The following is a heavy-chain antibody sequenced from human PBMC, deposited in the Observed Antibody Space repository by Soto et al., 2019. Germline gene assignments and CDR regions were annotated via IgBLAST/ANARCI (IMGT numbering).Heavy chain of an antibody. Sequence: ESGGGLVQPGGSLRLSCAASGFTFSTYWMTWVRQAPGKGLEWVANIKSDGGEKYFVASVKGRFTISRDNSKNSLFMQMNSLRAEDTAVYYCARVSRRNAFDIWGQGTMVTVSS. J-gene: IGHJ3*02. CDR1: GFTFSTYW. V-gene: IGHV3-7*01. CDR2: IKSDGGEK. CDR3: ARVSRRNAFDI.